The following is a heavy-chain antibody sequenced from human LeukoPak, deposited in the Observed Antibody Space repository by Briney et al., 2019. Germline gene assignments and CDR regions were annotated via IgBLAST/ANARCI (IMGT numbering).Heavy chain of an antibody. D-gene: IGHD3-10*01. CDR1: GFTLSSYA. J-gene: IGHJ4*02. CDR3: GRGSVGFGELNY. CDR2: ISYDGSNK. Sequence: GGSLRLSCAASGFTLSSYAMHWVRQAPGKGLEGVAVISYDGSNKFYADSVKGRFTLSRDNSKNTLYLQTNSLRIEDTAVYYCGRGSVGFGELNYWGQGTLVTVSS. V-gene: IGHV3-30-3*01.